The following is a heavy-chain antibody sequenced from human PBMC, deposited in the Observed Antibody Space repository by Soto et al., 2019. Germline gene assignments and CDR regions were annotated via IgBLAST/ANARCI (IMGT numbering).Heavy chain of an antibody. CDR1: GFTFSSYS. V-gene: IGHV3-30-3*01. Sequence: QVQLVESGGGVVQPGRSLRLACAASGFTFSSYSIHWVRQAPGKGLEWVGVIAYDGNNKYYADSVKGRFTISRDNSKNTLFLQMNSMGAEDMDVYYCARALGGYYGVDVWGQGTSVTVS. CDR3: ARALGGYYGVDV. CDR2: IAYDGNNK. J-gene: IGHJ6*02.